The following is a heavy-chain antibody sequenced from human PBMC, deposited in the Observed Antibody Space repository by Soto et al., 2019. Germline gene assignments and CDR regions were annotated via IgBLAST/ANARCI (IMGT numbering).Heavy chain of an antibody. CDR3: AKERSGSYYFVDY. CDR1: GFTFSSYA. CDR2: ISGSGGRT. J-gene: IGHJ4*02. Sequence: EVQLLESGGGVVQPGGSLRLSCAASGFTFSSYAMSWVRQAPGKGLEWVSGISGSGGRTYYADSVKGRFTISRDNSKNTLYLQMNSLRAEDTAVYYCAKERSGSYYFVDYWGQGTLVTVSS. V-gene: IGHV3-23*01. D-gene: IGHD3-10*01.